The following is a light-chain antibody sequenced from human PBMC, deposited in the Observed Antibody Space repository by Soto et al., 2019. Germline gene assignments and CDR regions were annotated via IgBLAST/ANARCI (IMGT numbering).Light chain of an antibody. J-gene: IGKJ3*01. Sequence: VVLTQSSATLSLSPGERATLSCRANQPVSANYLAWYQQKPGQAPRLLIYGASSRATGIPDRFSGSGSGTDFTLTISRLEPEDFAVFYCHQYGSSPFTFGPGTKVDIK. CDR2: GAS. CDR1: QPVSANY. CDR3: HQYGSSPFT. V-gene: IGKV3-20*01.